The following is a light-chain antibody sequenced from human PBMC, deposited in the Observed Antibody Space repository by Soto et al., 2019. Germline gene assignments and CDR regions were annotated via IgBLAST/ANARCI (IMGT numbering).Light chain of an antibody. V-gene: IGKV3D-15*01. CDR1: QRVSSN. CDR3: QKYNNWPYT. CDR2: GAS. Sequence: EIVMTQSPATLSVSPGDRATLSCRASQRVSSNFAWYQQKPGQAPRLLIYGASPRATGIPARFSGSGSGTEFTLTISSLQSEDFAVYYCQKYNNWPYTFGQGTKLEIK. J-gene: IGKJ2*01.